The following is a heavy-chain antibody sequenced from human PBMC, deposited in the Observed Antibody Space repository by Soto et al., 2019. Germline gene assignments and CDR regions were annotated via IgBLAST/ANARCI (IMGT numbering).Heavy chain of an antibody. Sequence: EVQLLESGGGLVQPGGSLRLSCAASGFTFSSYAMSWVRQAPGKGLEWVSTISNSDSATYYADSVKGRFTISRDNSKKTRFLQINTLRAEDTAIYFCAKVVGSGVVLVVATTFNYWGQGTLVIVSP. CDR2: ISNSDSAT. V-gene: IGHV3-23*01. CDR1: GFTFSSYA. J-gene: IGHJ4*02. D-gene: IGHD2-15*01. CDR3: AKVVGSGVVLVVATTFNY.